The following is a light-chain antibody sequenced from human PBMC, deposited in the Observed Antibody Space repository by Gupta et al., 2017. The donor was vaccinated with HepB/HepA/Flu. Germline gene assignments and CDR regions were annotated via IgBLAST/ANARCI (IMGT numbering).Light chain of an antibody. Sequence: DVQMTQSPSSLSASFGDRVTITCRASQRIGIYLNWYQQKPGKAPILLIYAASSLQSGVPSRFSGSGSGTDFTLTISSLQPEDFATYFCQQSYSSPRTFGQGTKVDI. V-gene: IGKV1-39*01. J-gene: IGKJ1*01. CDR2: AAS. CDR1: QRIGIY. CDR3: QQSYSSPRT.